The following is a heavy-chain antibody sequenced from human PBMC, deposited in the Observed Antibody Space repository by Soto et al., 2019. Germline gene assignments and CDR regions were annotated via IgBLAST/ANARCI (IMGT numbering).Heavy chain of an antibody. J-gene: IGHJ6*02. Sequence: GGSLGLSCAASGFTFSSYGMHWVRQSPGKGLEWVAVIWYDGSNKYYADSVKGRFTISRDNSKNTLYLQMNSLRAEDTAVYYCARDRGSIADYYYYGMDVWGQGTTVTVSS. CDR2: IWYDGSNK. V-gene: IGHV3-33*01. CDR1: GFTFSSYG. CDR3: ARDRGSIADYYYYGMDV. D-gene: IGHD6-6*01.